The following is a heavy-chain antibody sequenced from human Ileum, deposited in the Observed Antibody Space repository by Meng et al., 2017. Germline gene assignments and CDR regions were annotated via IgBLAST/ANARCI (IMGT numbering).Heavy chain of an antibody. V-gene: IGHV3-15*01. CDR2: IKITTDAGTP. CDR1: GFTFSSTW. Sequence: GELCGCGGGLVKPGGSLRLSCAASGFTFSSTWMTWVRQAPGKGLEWVGRIKITTDAGTPDYAAPVKGRFTISINDSKNTLYLQMNSLKTEDTAVYYCTTGKDYWGQGTLVTVSS. CDR3: TTGKDY. J-gene: IGHJ4*02.